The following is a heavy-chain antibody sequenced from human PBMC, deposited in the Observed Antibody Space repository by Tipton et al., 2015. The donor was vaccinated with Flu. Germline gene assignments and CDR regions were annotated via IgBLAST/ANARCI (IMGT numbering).Heavy chain of an antibody. D-gene: IGHD3-3*01. V-gene: IGHV1-2*06. CDR3: ARDQYYDFWSGYLDTYYYYGMDV. CDR2: INPNSGGT. CDR1: GYTFTGYY. Sequence: QLVQSGAEVKKPGASVKVSCKASGYTFTGYYMHWVRQAPGQGLEWMGRINPNSGGTNYAQKFQGRVTMTRDTSISTAYMELSRLRSDDTAVYYCARDQYYDFWSGYLDTYYYYGMDVWGQGTTVTVSS. J-gene: IGHJ6*02.